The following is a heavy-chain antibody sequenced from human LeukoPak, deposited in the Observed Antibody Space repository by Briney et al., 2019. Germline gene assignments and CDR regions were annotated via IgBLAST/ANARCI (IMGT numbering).Heavy chain of an antibody. CDR3: ARVDDYSNWFDP. J-gene: IGHJ5*02. V-gene: IGHV1-8*02. CDR2: MNPNSDNT. Sequence: ASVKVSCKASGYTLTSYGISWVRQAPGQGLEWMGWMNPNSDNTGYAQKFQGRVTMTRNTSISTAYMELSSLRSEDTAVYYCARVDDYSNWFDPRGQGTLVTVSS. D-gene: IGHD2-15*01. CDR1: GYTLTSYG.